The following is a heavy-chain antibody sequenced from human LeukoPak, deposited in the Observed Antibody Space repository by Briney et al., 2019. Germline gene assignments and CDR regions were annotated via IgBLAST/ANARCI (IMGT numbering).Heavy chain of an antibody. CDR3: AKGIAVAALQH. D-gene: IGHD6-19*01. CDR2: ISYDGSNK. J-gene: IGHJ1*01. CDR1: GFTFSSYG. Sequence: GRSLRLSCAASGFTFSSYGMHWVRQAPGKGLEWVAVISYDGSNKYYADSVKGRFTISRDNSKNTLYLQMNSLRAEDTAVYYCAKGIAVAALQHWGQGTLVTVSS. V-gene: IGHV3-30*18.